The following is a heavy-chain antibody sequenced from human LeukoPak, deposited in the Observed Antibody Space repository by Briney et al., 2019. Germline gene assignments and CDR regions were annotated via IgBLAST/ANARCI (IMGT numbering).Heavy chain of an antibody. Sequence: GGSLRLSRAASGFTFSSYSMSWVRQAPGKGLEWVSAISGNGGSTYYADSVKGRFTISRDNSKNTLYLQMNSLRAEDTAVYYCASSYSYGYLDYWGQGTLVTVSS. J-gene: IGHJ4*02. CDR1: GFTFSSYS. V-gene: IGHV3-23*01. D-gene: IGHD5-18*01. CDR3: ASSYSYGYLDY. CDR2: ISGNGGST.